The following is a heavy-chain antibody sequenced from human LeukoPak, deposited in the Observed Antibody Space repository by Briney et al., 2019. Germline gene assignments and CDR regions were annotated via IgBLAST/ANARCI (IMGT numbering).Heavy chain of an antibody. D-gene: IGHD6-6*01. Sequence: ASVKVSCKASGYTFTSYAMNWVRQAPGQGLEWMGWINTNTGNPTYAQGFTGRFVFSLDTSVSTAYLQISSLKAEDTAAYYCAREGGLYSSSSSWGLFDYWGQGTLVTVSS. V-gene: IGHV7-4-1*02. CDR1: GYTFTSYA. CDR2: INTNTGNP. CDR3: AREGGLYSSSSSWGLFDY. J-gene: IGHJ4*02.